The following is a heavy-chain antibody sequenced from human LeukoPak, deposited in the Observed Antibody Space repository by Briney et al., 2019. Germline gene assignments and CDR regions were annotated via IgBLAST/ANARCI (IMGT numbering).Heavy chain of an antibody. CDR3: ARGRVGYCSGGSCPNWFDP. D-gene: IGHD2-15*01. V-gene: IGHV4-34*01. CDR1: GGSFSGYY. J-gene: IGHJ5*02. Sequence: SETLSLTCAVYGGSFSGYYWSWIRQPPGKGLEWIGEINHSGSTNYNPSLKSRVTISVDTSKNQFSLKLSSVTAADTAVYYCARGRVGYCSGGSCPNWFDPWGQGTLVTVSS. CDR2: INHSGST.